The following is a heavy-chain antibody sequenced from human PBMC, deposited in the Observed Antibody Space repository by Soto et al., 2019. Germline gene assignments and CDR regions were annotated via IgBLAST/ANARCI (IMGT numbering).Heavy chain of an antibody. Sequence: SETLSLTCTVSGDSISSSRYYWGWVRQPPGKGLEWIGEINHSGSTNYNPSLKSRVTISVDTSKNQFSLKLSSVTAADTAVYYCARGRARYYSNYYYGMDVWGQGTTVTVSS. CDR2: INHSGST. CDR1: GDSISSSRYY. CDR3: ARGRARYYSNYYYGMDV. D-gene: IGHD3-10*01. V-gene: IGHV4-39*07. J-gene: IGHJ6*02.